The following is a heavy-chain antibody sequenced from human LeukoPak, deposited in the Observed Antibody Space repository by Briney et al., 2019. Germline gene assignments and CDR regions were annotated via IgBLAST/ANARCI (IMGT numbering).Heavy chain of an antibody. J-gene: IGHJ6*02. CDR1: GFILSGYF. V-gene: IGHV3-7*03. CDR3: ARGGGLDV. Sequence: GGSLRLSCAASGFILSGYFMSWVRQAPGKGLEWVASINHNGNVNYYVDSVKGRFTISRDNAKNSLYLQMSNLRAEDTAVYFCARGGGLDVWGQGATVTVSS. CDR2: INHNGNVN. D-gene: IGHD3-16*01.